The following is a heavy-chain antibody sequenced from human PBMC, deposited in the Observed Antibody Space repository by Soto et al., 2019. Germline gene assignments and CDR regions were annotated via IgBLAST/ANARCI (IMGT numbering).Heavy chain of an antibody. V-gene: IGHV3-53*01. Sequence: PGGSLRLSCAASGFTVSSNYMSWVRQAPGKGLEWVSVIHSGGSTYYADSVKGRFTISRDNSKNTLYLQMNSLRAEDTAVYYCARDRGGTTYYYGMDVWGQGTTVTVSS. CDR3: ARDRGGTTYYYGMDV. D-gene: IGHD1-1*01. J-gene: IGHJ6*02. CDR1: GFTVSSNY. CDR2: IHSGGST.